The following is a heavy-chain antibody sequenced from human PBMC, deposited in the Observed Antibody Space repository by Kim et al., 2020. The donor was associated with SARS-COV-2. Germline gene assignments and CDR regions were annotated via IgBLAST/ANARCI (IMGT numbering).Heavy chain of an antibody. V-gene: IGHV3-30*02. D-gene: IGHD3-10*01. J-gene: IGHJ4*02. Sequence: SYADSVTGRFTISRDNSKNTLYLQMNSLRAEDTAVYYCAKGGESIFATGYLGQGTLVTVSS. CDR3: AKGGESIFATGY.